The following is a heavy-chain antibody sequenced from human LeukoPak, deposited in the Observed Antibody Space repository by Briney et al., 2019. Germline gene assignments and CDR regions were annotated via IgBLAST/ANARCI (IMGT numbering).Heavy chain of an antibody. CDR2: IHYSGET. J-gene: IGHJ4*02. V-gene: IGHV4-59*08. CDR3: ARGVYIAAAQYGY. CDR1: GGSISGYY. D-gene: IGHD6-13*01. Sequence: SETLSLTCTVSGGSISGYYWSWIRQPPGKELEWIGYIHYSGETNYNPSLNSRVTISVDTSKNQFSLNLRSVTAADTAVYYCARGVYIAAAQYGYWGQGTLVTVSS.